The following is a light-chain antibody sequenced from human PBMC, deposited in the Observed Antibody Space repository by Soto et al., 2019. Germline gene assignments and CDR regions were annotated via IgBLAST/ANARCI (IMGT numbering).Light chain of an antibody. Sequence: EIVLTQSPATLSLSPGERATLSCRASQSVSSYLAWYQQKPGQAPRLLIYGASNRATGIPARFSGSGSGTVFTLTISSLEPEDFAVYYCQHRGKWPRTFGQGTKLEIK. V-gene: IGKV3-11*01. CDR1: QSVSSY. J-gene: IGKJ2*01. CDR2: GAS. CDR3: QHRGKWPRT.